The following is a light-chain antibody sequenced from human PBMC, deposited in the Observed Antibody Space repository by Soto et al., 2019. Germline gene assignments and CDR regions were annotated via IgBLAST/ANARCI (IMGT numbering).Light chain of an antibody. CDR2: EVT. J-gene: IGLJ1*01. V-gene: IGLV2-14*01. CDR3: SSYTSRSTYV. Sequence: QSVLTQPASVSGSPGQSITISCTGTSDDVAFYNYVSWYQQHPGKAPKLIIFEVTNRPSGVSNRFSGSKSGNTASLTISGLQAEDEADYYCSSYTSRSTYVFGTGTKLTAL. CDR1: SDDVAFYNY.